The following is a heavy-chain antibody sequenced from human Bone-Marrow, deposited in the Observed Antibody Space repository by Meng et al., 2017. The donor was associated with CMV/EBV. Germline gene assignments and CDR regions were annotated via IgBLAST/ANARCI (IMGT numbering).Heavy chain of an antibody. Sequence: LSCAAFGFTFSSYWMTWVRQAPGKGLEWVANIKQDGSEKYYVDSVKGRFTISRDNAKNSLYLQMNSLRAEDTAVYYCGRSNKGAFDYWGQGTLVTVSS. V-gene: IGHV3-7*04. CDR1: GFTFSSYW. CDR3: GRSNKGAFDY. J-gene: IGHJ4*02. CDR2: IKQDGSEK. D-gene: IGHD4-11*01.